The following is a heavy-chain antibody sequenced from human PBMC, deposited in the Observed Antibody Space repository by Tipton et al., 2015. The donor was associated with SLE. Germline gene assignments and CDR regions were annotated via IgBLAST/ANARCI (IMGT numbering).Heavy chain of an antibody. J-gene: IGHJ5*02. Sequence: TLSLTCNVSGGSISSGGYYWSWIRQHPGKGLEWIGYTYYSGSPYYNPSLKSRVTISLDMSKNQFSLRLISVTAADTAVYYCPIYYHHRTGLHWFGPWGQGTLVIFSP. CDR1: GGSISSGGYY. CDR3: PIYYHHRTGLHWFGP. CDR2: TYYSGSP. V-gene: IGHV4-31*03. D-gene: IGHD2-8*02.